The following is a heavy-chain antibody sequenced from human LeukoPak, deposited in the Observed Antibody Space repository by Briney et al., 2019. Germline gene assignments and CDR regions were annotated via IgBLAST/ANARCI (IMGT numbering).Heavy chain of an antibody. D-gene: IGHD1-1*01. Sequence: PGRSLRLSCADSPFTFNGSWMNWVRQAPGKGLEWVANMDPTGSQKRYVGSGRGRFTISKDNPGASLYLDMHSLRAEDTAIYYCAIWTSGNYWGQGTLVTVSS. CDR3: AIWTSGNY. J-gene: IGHJ4*02. CDR2: MDPTGSQK. V-gene: IGHV3-7*01. CDR1: PFTFNGSW.